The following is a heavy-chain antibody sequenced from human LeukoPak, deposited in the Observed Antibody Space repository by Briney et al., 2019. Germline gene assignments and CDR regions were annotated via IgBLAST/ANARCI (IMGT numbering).Heavy chain of an antibody. CDR3: ARGKGGGYWG. V-gene: IGHV1-2*02. CDR1: GYTFTGYD. Sequence: ASVKVSCKASGYTFTGYDMHWVRQAPGQGLELMGWINPNSGGTNYAKKFQGRVTMTRDTSISTAYMEVRWLSSDAAAVYYCARGKGGGYWGWGQGTLVTVSS. J-gene: IGHJ4*02. D-gene: IGHD1-26*01. CDR2: INPNSGGT.